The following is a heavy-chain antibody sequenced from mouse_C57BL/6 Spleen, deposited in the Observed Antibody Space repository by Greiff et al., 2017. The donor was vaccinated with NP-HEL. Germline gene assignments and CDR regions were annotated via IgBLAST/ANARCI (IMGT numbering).Heavy chain of an antibody. CDR2: IYPGDGDT. CDR3: ARRKDGDYFDH. Sequence: QVQLQQSGPELVKPGASVKISCKASGYAFSSSWMNWVKQRPGKGLEWIGRIYPGDGDTNYNGKFKGKATLTADKSSSTAYMQLSSLTSEDSAVYFCARRKDGDYFDHWGQGTTLTVSS. J-gene: IGHJ2*01. V-gene: IGHV1-82*01. CDR1: GYAFSSSW.